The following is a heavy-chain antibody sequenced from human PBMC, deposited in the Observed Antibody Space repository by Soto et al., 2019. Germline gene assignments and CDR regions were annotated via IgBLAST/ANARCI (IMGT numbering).Heavy chain of an antibody. Sequence: EVQLLESGGGLVQPGGSLRLSCAASGFTFNSYAMSWVRQTPGKGLEWVSGLSGSGDTAYYADSVRGRFTISRDNSQNTLYLQMNSLRVEDTAVYFCARGEVVPAAVGSFFDCWGQGTLVTVSS. CDR1: GFTFNSYA. V-gene: IGHV3-23*01. J-gene: IGHJ4*02. D-gene: IGHD2-2*01. CDR2: LSGSGDTA. CDR3: ARGEVVPAAVGSFFDC.